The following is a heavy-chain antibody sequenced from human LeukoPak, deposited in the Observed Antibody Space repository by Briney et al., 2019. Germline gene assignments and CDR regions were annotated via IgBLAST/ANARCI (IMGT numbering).Heavy chain of an antibody. CDR2: FDPENGET. V-gene: IGHV1-24*01. CDR1: GYTFTGYY. Sequence: ASVKVSCKASGYTFTGYYMHWVRQAPGKGLEWMGGFDPENGETIYAQSFQGRLTMTEDTSTDTAYMERSSLRSEDTAVYYCATATDYFDYWGQGTLVTVSS. J-gene: IGHJ4*02. CDR3: ATATDYFDY.